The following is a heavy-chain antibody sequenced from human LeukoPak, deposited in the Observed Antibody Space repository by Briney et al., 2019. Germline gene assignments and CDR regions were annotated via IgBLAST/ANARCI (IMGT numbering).Heavy chain of an antibody. CDR2: INPNTGGT. V-gene: IGHV1-2*02. J-gene: IGHJ4*02. Sequence: ASVKVSCTASGYSFIGYSMHWVRQAPGQGLEWMGWINPNTGGTNYAQKFQGRVTMTRDTSISTAYMELSSLRSDDTAVYHCAREYVADSSPLFDYWGQGSLVTVSS. D-gene: IGHD6-13*01. CDR1: GYSFIGYS. CDR3: AREYVADSSPLFDY.